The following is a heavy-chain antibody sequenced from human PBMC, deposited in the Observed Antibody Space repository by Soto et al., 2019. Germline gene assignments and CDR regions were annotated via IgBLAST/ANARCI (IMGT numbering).Heavy chain of an antibody. D-gene: IGHD2-2*01. CDR3: ARGYCSSSSCPADWFDP. J-gene: IGHJ5*02. CDR1: ISSNDHY. V-gene: IGHV4-30-4*01. CDR2: IYYSGST. Sequence: ISSNDHYWSWIRQPPGKGLEWIGYIYYSGSTYYNPSLKSRVTISVDMSKNQFSLKLSSVTAADTAVYFCARGYCSSSSCPADWFDPWGQGTLVTVSS.